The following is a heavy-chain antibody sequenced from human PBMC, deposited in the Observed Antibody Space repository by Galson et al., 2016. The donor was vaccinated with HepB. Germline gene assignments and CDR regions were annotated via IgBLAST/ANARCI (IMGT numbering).Heavy chain of an antibody. D-gene: IGHD1-1*01. CDR3: TTGTPGDV. CDR2: VYDGGTA. Sequence: SLRLSCAVSGFSLSDSYMTWVRQTPGERLEWVSVVYDGGTAEYAAPVKGRFTISRDDSSSTLFLQMDSLTTEDTAVYYCTTGTPGDVWGQGTTVTVSS. V-gene: IGHV3-15*01. CDR1: GFSLSDSY. J-gene: IGHJ6*02.